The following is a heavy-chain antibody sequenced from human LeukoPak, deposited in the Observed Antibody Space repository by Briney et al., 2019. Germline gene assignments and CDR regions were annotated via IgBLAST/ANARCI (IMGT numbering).Heavy chain of an antibody. CDR2: IIHSGRT. V-gene: IGHV4-34*01. Sequence: PSKTLSLTCAVNGGSFSGYYWTWIRQSPGKGLEWIGEIIHSGRTNYNPSLKSRVTLSVDPSMNHFSLKLTSVTAADTAVYYCARGTVLTGYASFDYWGQGALVTVSS. CDR1: GGSFSGYY. J-gene: IGHJ4*02. CDR3: ARGTVLTGYASFDY. D-gene: IGHD3-16*01.